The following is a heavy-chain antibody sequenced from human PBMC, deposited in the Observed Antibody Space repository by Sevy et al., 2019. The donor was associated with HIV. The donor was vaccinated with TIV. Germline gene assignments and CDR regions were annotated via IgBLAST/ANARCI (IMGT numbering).Heavy chain of an antibody. Sequence: GGSLRLSCAASGFTFSDCYMSWIRQAPGKGLEWVSYISSGGSTIYYADSVKGRFTISRDNAKNSLFLQMNSLRAEDTAVYYCAREGVGATGTVDYWGQGTLVTVSS. CDR1: GFTFSDCY. J-gene: IGHJ4*02. CDR2: ISSGGSTI. V-gene: IGHV3-11*01. CDR3: AREGVGATGTVDY. D-gene: IGHD1-26*01.